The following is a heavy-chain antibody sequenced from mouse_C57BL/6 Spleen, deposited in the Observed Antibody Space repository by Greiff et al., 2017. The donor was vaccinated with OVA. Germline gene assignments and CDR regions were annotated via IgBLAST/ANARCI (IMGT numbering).Heavy chain of an antibody. Sequence: EVKLQESGPGLVKPSQSLSLTCSVTGYSITSGYYWNWIRQFPGNKLEWMGYISYDGSNNYNPSLKNRISITRDTSKNQFFLKLNSVTTEDTATYYCAREDTTRGFAYWGQGTLVTVSA. V-gene: IGHV3-6*01. CDR2: ISYDGSN. J-gene: IGHJ3*01. CDR1: GYSITSGYY. CDR3: AREDTTRGFAY. D-gene: IGHD1-1*01.